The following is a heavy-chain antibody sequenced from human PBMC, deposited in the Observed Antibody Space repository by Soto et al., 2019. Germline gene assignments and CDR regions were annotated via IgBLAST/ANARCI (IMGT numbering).Heavy chain of an antibody. Sequence: QVHLVQSGAEVRKPGSSVKVSCKASGGTSSTYTISWVRQAPGQGLEWMGRIIAVLGITNYAQSLQGRVTITADKSTSTAYMELSSLRTEDTAVYYCAREEGTVTYDYWGQGTLVTVSS. CDR2: IIAVLGIT. D-gene: IGHD4-17*01. CDR1: GGTSSTYT. CDR3: AREEGTVTYDY. V-gene: IGHV1-69*08. J-gene: IGHJ4*02.